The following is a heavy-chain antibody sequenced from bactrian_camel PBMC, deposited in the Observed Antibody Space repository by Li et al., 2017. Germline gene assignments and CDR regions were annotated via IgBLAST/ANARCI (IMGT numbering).Heavy chain of an antibody. Sequence: HVQLVESGGGSVQAGGSMRLSCVASQNVRSINCMGWFRQASGKQREGVAVFEDDGRIRYADSMKGRFTISKDNTKNTLDLEMNNLQPEDSAMYFCAAETVNTYCTPWSDFNHWRQGNQVTVS. D-gene: IGHD1*01. J-gene: IGHJ4*01. CDR3: AAETVNTYCTPWSDFNH. V-gene: IGHV3S53*01. CDR1: QNVRSINC. CDR2: FEDDGRI.